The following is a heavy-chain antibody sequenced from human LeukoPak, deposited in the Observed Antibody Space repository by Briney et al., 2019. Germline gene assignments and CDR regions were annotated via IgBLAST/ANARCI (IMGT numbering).Heavy chain of an antibody. V-gene: IGHV3-21*01. Sequence: GGSLRLSCAASGFTFSSYSMNWVRQAPGKGLEWVSSISSSSSYIYYADSVKGRFTISRDNAKNSLYLQMDSLRAEDTAVYYCARVLNSVPNDYWGQGTLVTVSS. CDR3: ARVLNSVPNDY. CDR2: ISSSSSYI. D-gene: IGHD4-23*01. CDR1: GFTFSSYS. J-gene: IGHJ4*02.